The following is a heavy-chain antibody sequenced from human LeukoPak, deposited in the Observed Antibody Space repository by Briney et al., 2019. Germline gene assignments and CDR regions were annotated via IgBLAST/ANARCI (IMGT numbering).Heavy chain of an antibody. J-gene: IGHJ5*02. CDR3: VRDGEGVAISVNYWFDP. V-gene: IGHV1-8*01. D-gene: IGHD3-10*01. CDR1: GFTFTSYD. Sequence: ASVKVSCKASGFTFTSYDINWVRQASGQGLEWMGWMNPYNGNTGYAQKFQGRVTMTRDTSISTAYMELRGLRSDDTAVYYCVRDGEGVAISVNYWFDPWGQGTLVTVSS. CDR2: MNPYNGNT.